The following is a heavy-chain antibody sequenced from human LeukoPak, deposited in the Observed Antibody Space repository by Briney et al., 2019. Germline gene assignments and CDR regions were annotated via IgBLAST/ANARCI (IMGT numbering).Heavy chain of an antibody. D-gene: IGHD5-12*01. CDR2: IKQDGSEK. Sequence: GGSLRLSCAASGFTFSSYAMSWVRQAPGKGLEWVANIKQDGSEKYYVDSVKGRFIISRDNAKNSLYLQMNSLRAEDTAVFYCARDGTYTDYDPDFDIWGQGTLVTFSS. J-gene: IGHJ4*02. CDR3: ARDGTYTDYDPDFDI. V-gene: IGHV3-7*04. CDR1: GFTFSSYA.